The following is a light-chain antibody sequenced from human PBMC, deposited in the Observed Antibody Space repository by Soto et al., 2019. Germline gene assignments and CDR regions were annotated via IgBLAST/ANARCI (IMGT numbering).Light chain of an antibody. CDR2: RAS. V-gene: IGKV1-5*03. CDR3: QQYNSYRT. Sequence: DIQMTQSPSTLSASVGDRVTITCRASHTVGNWLAWYQQKPGKAPKLLIYRASSLESGVPPRFSGNGSRTEFTLTISSLQPDDFATYYCQQYNSYRTFGQGTKVEI. CDR1: HTVGNW. J-gene: IGKJ1*01.